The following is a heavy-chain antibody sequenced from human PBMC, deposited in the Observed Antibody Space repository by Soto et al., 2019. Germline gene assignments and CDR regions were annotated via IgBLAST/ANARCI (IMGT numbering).Heavy chain of an antibody. V-gene: IGHV3-23*01. D-gene: IGHD3-3*01. CDR1: GFTFSSYA. CDR2: ISGSGGST. CDR3: AKSYYDFWSGYPPYYMDV. Sequence: GSLRLSCAASGFTFSSYAMSWVRQAPGKELEWVSVISGSGGSTYYADSVKGRFTISRDNSKNTLYLQMNSLRAEDTAVYFCAKSYYDFWSGYPPYYMDVWGKGTTVTVSS. J-gene: IGHJ6*03.